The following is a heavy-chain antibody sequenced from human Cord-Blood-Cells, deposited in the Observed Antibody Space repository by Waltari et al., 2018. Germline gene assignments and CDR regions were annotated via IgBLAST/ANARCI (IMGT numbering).Heavy chain of an antibody. V-gene: IGHV4-34*01. J-gene: IGHJ6*03. CDR2: INHSGST. CDR1: GGSFSGYY. CDR3: ARRPTPAGLRGGYMDV. Sequence: QVQLQQWGAGLLKPSETLSLTCAVYGGSFSGYYWSWIRQPPGKGLEWFGEINHSGSTNYNPALKGRVAISVDTSKNQFSLKLSSVTAADTAVDYGARRPTPAGLRGGYMDVWGKGTTVTVSS. D-gene: IGHD3-16*01.